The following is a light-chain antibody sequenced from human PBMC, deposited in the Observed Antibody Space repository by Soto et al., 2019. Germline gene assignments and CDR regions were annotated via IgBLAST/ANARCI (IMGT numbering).Light chain of an antibody. CDR1: QDIAIY. V-gene: IGKV1-39*01. CDR3: QQSYSTPIT. J-gene: IGKJ5*01. Sequence: IQLTQSPSSLSAAVGDRVTITCRASQDIAIYLAWYQQKPGEAPKLLIYAASTLYGGVPSRFSGSGSGTNFTLTVSSLQPEDFATYYCQQSYSTPITFGQGTRLEI. CDR2: AAS.